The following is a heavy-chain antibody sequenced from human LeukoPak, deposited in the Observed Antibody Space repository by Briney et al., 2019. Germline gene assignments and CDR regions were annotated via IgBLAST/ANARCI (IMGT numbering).Heavy chain of an antibody. CDR1: GGSISSYY. CDR3: AREWKVYSSSYDAFDI. Sequence: SETLSLTCTVSGGSISSYYWSWIRQPPGKGLEWIGYIYYSGSTNYNPSLRSRVTISVDTSKNQFSLKLSSVTAADTAVYYCAREWKVYSSSYDAFDIWGQGTMVTVSS. J-gene: IGHJ3*02. CDR2: IYYSGST. D-gene: IGHD6-6*01. V-gene: IGHV4-59*01.